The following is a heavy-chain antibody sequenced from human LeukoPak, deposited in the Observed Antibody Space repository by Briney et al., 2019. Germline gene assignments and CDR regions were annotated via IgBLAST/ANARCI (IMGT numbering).Heavy chain of an antibody. J-gene: IGHJ4*02. CDR3: ARSYCTGGSCSTPLDH. Sequence: PGGSLRLSCAASGFTFSSYSMNWVRQAPGKGLEWVSYISSSSSTIYYADSAKGRFTLSRDNAKNSLFLQMNSLRAEDTAVYYCARSYCTGGSCSTPLDHWGQGALVTVSS. CDR1: GFTFSSYS. D-gene: IGHD2-15*01. CDR2: ISSSSSTI. V-gene: IGHV3-48*01.